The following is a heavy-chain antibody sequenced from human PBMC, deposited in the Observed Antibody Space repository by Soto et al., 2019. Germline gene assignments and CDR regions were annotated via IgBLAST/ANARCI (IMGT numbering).Heavy chain of an antibody. CDR1: GFTFGDYY. D-gene: IGHD1-1*01. J-gene: IGHJ2*01. Sequence: QVQLVESGGGLVKPGGSLRLSCAGSGFTFGDYYVTRVRQAPGQGLEYVSYISAISTKTHYADSVRGRFTISRDNAENSLYLKMNTLRAEDTAVYYCARISNTRGSWNFDLWGRGTLVTVSS. V-gene: IGHV3-11*05. CDR3: ARISNTRGSWNFDL. CDR2: ISAISTKT.